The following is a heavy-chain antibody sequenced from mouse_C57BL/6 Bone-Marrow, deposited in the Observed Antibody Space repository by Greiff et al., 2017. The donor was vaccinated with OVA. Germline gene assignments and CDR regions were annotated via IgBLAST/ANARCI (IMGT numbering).Heavy chain of an antibody. V-gene: IGHV1-69*01. CDR3: ARRVVPLYWYFDV. D-gene: IGHD1-1*01. CDR1: GYTFTSYW. Sequence: QLQQPGAELVMPGASVKLSCKASGYTFTSYWMHWVKQRPGQGLEWIGEIDPSDSYTNYNQTFKGKSTLTVDKSSSTAYMQLSSLTSEDSAVYYCARRVVPLYWYFDVWGTGTTVTVSS. J-gene: IGHJ1*03. CDR2: IDPSDSYT.